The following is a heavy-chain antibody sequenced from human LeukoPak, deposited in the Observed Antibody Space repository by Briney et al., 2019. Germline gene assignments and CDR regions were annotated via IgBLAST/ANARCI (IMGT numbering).Heavy chain of an antibody. V-gene: IGHV4-30-2*02. CDR3: ARGYCSGGSCGFDP. D-gene: IGHD2-15*01. CDR2: IYHSGST. J-gene: IGHJ5*02. Sequence: SQTLSLTCTVSGGSISSGGYYWSWIRQPPGKGLEWIGYIYHSGSTNYNPSLKSRVTISVDTSKNQFSLKLSSVTAADTAVYYCARGYCSGGSCGFDPWGQGTLVTVSS. CDR1: GGSISSGGYY.